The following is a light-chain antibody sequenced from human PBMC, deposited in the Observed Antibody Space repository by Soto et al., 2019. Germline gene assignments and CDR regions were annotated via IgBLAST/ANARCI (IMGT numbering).Light chain of an antibody. V-gene: IGKV1D-13*01. CDR3: QQFNNYPRT. Sequence: GDRVTITCRASHDISSALAWYQQKPGRAPKLLIYDASKLQSGVPSRFSGSGYGTDFTLTTSSLQPEDFATYSCQQFNNYPRTFGQGTKVEIK. J-gene: IGKJ1*01. CDR1: HDISSA. CDR2: DAS.